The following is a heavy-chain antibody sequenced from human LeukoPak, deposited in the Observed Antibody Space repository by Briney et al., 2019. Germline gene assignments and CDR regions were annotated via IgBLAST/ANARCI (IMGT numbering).Heavy chain of an antibody. V-gene: IGHV3-7*01. Sequence: GGSLRLSCAASGFTFSNYWMNWVRQAPGKGLEWVANIKQDESEEYYVDSVKGRFTISRDNAKNSLYLQMNSLRAEDTAVYYCVTGPFDYWGQGTLVTVSS. CDR1: GFTFSNYW. CDR2: IKQDESEE. CDR3: VTGPFDY. J-gene: IGHJ4*02. D-gene: IGHD3-10*01.